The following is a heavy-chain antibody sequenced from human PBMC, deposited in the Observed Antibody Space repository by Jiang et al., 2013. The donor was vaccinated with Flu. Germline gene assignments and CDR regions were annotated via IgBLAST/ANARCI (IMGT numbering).Heavy chain of an antibody. D-gene: IGHD5-12*01. Sequence: LLKPSETLSLTCTVSGGSISSDDYYWGWIRQSPGKGLEWVGSIYDDGSTYYNPSLKSRVTILVDTSKNRFSLNLSSVTAADTAVYYCARAQKYSGFELPYFDLWGQGTLVTVSS. V-gene: IGHV4-39*07. CDR3: ARAQKYSGFELPYFDL. CDR2: IYDDGST. J-gene: IGHJ4*02. CDR1: GGSISSDDYY.